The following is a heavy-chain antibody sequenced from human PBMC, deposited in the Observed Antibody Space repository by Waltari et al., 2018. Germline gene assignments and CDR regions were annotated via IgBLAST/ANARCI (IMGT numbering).Heavy chain of an antibody. Sequence: EVQLLESGGNLVQPGGSLRLSCAGSEFTFRSYAMSWVRQPPGKGLEWVSAIRGSGGTTYYADSVKGRFTISRDNSKNTLFLQMNSLTADDTAVYYCARGQERSTSAQNDYWGQGTLVTVSS. V-gene: IGHV3-23*01. J-gene: IGHJ4*02. CDR2: IRGSGGTT. CDR3: ARGQERSTSAQNDY. D-gene: IGHD1-1*01. CDR1: EFTFRSYA.